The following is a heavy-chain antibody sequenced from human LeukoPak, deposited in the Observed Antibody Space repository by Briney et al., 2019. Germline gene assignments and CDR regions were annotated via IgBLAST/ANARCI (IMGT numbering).Heavy chain of an antibody. D-gene: IGHD3-9*01. CDR2: IYVGGSA. V-gene: IGHV3-53*01. Sequence: GGSLRLSCAASGFTVGNNYMSWVRQTPGKGLEWVSVIYVGGSAYYADSVKGRFTISGDSSKNTLYLQMNSLRAEDTAVYYCARLKIDGTHFDYWGQGTLVTVSS. CDR3: ARLKIDGTHFDY. CDR1: GFTVGNNY. J-gene: IGHJ4*02.